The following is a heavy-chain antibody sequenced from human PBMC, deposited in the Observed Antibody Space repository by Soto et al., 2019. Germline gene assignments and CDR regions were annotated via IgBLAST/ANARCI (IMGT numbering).Heavy chain of an antibody. D-gene: IGHD3-10*01. Sequence: QVQLQQWGAGLLKPSETLSLTCAVYGGSFSGYYWSWIRQPPGKGLEWIGEINHSGSTNYNPSLXXRVTLSVDTSXXQXSXXLSSVTAADTAVYYCARDRLPAMVRGVTLKGWFDPWGQGTLVTVSS. V-gene: IGHV4-34*01. CDR1: GGSFSGYY. J-gene: IGHJ5*02. CDR2: INHSGST. CDR3: ARDRLPAMVRGVTLKGWFDP.